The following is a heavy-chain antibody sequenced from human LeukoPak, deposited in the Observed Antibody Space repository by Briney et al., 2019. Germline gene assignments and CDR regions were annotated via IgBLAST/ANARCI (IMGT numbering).Heavy chain of an antibody. CDR2: IRSSGSII. V-gene: IGHV3-48*03. Sequence: SLRLSCAASGFTFSSYEMNWVRQAPGKGLEWVSYIRSSGSIIYYADSVKGRFTISRDNAKNSLYLQMNSLRAEDTAAYYCARDLLTGYSIDYWGQGTLVTVS. CDR1: GFTFSSYE. CDR3: ARDLLTGYSIDY. D-gene: IGHD3-9*01. J-gene: IGHJ4*02.